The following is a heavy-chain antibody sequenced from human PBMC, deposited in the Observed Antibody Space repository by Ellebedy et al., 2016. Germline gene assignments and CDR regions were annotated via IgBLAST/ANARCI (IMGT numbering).Heavy chain of an antibody. CDR1: GGSISTYD. V-gene: IGHV4-59*12. J-gene: IGHJ6*03. D-gene: IGHD3-3*01. CDR3: SRGGRTSRSYYYMDV. Sequence: SETLSLXXTVSGGSISTYDWSWIRQPPGKGLEWIGYIYNSGSTNYNPSLKSRITISVDTSKNQFSLKLSSVTAADTAVYYCSRGGRTSRSYYYMDVWGKGTTVTVSS. CDR2: IYNSGST.